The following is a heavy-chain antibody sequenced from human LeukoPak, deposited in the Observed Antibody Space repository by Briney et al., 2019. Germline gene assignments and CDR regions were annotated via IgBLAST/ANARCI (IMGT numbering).Heavy chain of an antibody. CDR3: ASGGAVTSFDS. V-gene: IGHV1-18*01. Sequence: SVKVSCTSSDCALSGYGVRWVRRGPIQGIESIGWISAYNGKTNYAQKFQGRVTMTTDTSTPTVYMDRRSLRSDDTAVYFCASGGAVTSFDSWGQGTLITVSS. J-gene: IGHJ4*02. CDR1: DCALSGYG. CDR2: ISAYNGKT. D-gene: IGHD1-26*01.